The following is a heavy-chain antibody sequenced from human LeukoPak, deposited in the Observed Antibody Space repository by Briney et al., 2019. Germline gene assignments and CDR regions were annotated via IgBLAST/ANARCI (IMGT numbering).Heavy chain of an antibody. J-gene: IGHJ4*02. CDR3: ARDFGGEVATITFDY. D-gene: IGHD5-12*01. V-gene: IGHV1-69*13. Sequence: SVKVSCKASGGTFSRYAISWVRQAPGQGLEWMGGIIPIFGTANYAQKFQGRVTITADESTSTAYMELSSLRSEDKAVYYCARDFGGEVATITFDYWGQGTLVTVSS. CDR1: GGTFSRYA. CDR2: IIPIFGTA.